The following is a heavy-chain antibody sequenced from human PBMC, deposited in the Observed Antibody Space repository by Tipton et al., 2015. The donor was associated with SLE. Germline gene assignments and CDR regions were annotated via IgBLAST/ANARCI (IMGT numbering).Heavy chain of an antibody. CDR1: GYSFTSYG. J-gene: IGHJ3*02. Sequence: QVQLVQSGAEVKKPGASVKVSCRASGYSFTSYGIIWVRQAPGQGLEWLGWISAYNGDTNYAQEFKGRVTMTANTVTTTAYMELRSLISDDTAVYYCAREGGYCGSGGCFDDFDIWGQGTMVTVSS. D-gene: IGHD2-15*01. CDR3: AREGGYCGSGGCFDDFDI. V-gene: IGHV1-18*01. CDR2: ISAYNGDT.